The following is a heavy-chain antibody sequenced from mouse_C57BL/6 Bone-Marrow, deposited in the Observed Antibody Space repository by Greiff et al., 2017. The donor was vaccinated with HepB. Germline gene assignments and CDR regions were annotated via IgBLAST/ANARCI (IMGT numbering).Heavy chain of an antibody. CDR3: ARRGLLWYTPFDY. V-gene: IGHV1-78*01. CDR1: GYTFTDHT. CDR2: IYPRDGST. J-gene: IGHJ2*01. Sequence: VQVVESDAELVKPGASVKISCKVSGYTFTDHTIHWMKQRPEQGLEWIGYIYPRDGSTKYNEKFKGKATLTADKSSSTAYMQLNSQTSEDSAVYFCARRGLLWYTPFDYWGQGTTLTVSS. D-gene: IGHD2-1*01.